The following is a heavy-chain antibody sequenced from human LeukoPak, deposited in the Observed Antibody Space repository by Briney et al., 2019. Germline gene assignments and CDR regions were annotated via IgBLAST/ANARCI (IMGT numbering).Heavy chain of an antibody. V-gene: IGHV3-48*03. CDR3: ARGYCSGGSCYGGDY. CDR1: GFTFSNYE. D-gene: IGHD2-15*01. CDR2: ISSSGTTI. J-gene: IGHJ4*02. Sequence: GGSLRLSCAASGFTFSNYEMNWVRQAPGKGLEWVSYISSSGTTIYYAERRFTISRDNAKDSLYLLMNSLRAEDTAIYYCARGYCSGGSCYGGDYWGQGTLVTVSS.